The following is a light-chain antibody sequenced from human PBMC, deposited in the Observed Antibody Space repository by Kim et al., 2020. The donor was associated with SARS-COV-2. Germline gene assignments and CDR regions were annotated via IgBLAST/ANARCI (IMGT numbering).Light chain of an antibody. CDR3: QRYDTYSKT. CDR1: QSINAR. V-gene: IGKV1-5*03. J-gene: IGKJ1*01. Sequence: ASVGDRVTITCRASQSINARLAWYQQKPGKAPKLLISKASNLESGVPSRFSGSGSGTESTLTISSLQPDDFATYYCQRYDTYSKTFGQGTKVDIK. CDR2: KAS.